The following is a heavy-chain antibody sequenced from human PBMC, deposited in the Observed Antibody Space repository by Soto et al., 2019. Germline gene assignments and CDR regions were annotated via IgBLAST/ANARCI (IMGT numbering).Heavy chain of an antibody. CDR3: TRGGSGNYFGAFDI. J-gene: IGHJ3*02. CDR2: IYYSGST. V-gene: IGHV4-59*12. Sequence: PSETLSLTCTVSGGSISSYYWSWIRQPPGKGLEWIGYIYYSGSTNYNPSLKSRVTISVDTSKNQFSLRVTSVTAADTAIYYCTRGGSGNYFGAFDIWGQGTKVTVSS. CDR1: GGSISSYY. D-gene: IGHD3-22*01.